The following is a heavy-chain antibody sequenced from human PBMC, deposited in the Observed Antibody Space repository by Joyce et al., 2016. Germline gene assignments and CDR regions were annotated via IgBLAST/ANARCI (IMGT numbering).Heavy chain of an antibody. V-gene: IGHV4-34*01. CDR2: VSHSGST. D-gene: IGHD3-16*01. CDR3: ARVLYYYGMDV. Sequence: QVQLQQWGAGLLKTSETLSITCAVYGGSLTGYYWTWIRQAPGKGLEWIGEVSHSGSTAYSASLQSRVAIFVDTSKKQFSLRLSSVTAADTAVYYCARVLYYYGMDVWGQGTTVTVS. J-gene: IGHJ6*02. CDR1: GGSLTGYY.